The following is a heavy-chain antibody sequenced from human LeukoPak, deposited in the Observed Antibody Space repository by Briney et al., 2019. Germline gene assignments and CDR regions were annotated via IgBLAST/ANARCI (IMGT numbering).Heavy chain of an antibody. CDR3: VRDRGSYRPIDY. CDR1: GFTFSSYA. D-gene: IGHD1-26*01. V-gene: IGHV3-30-3*01. Sequence: PGGSLRLSCAASGFTFSSYAMHWVRQAPGKGLEWVAVISYGGSNKYYADSVKGRFTISRDNAENSLYLEMNSLRVEDTAIYYCVRDRGSYRPIDYWGQGTLVTVSS. J-gene: IGHJ4*02. CDR2: ISYGGSNK.